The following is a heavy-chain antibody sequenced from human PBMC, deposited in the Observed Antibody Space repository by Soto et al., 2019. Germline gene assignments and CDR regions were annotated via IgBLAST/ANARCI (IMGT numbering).Heavy chain of an antibody. D-gene: IGHD1-26*01. CDR2: ISSSGSTI. CDR1: GFTFSDYY. CDR3: ARVQGATNWFDP. Sequence: PGGSLRLSCAASGFTFSDYYMSWIRQAPGKGLELFSYISSSGSTIYYADSVKGRFTISRDNAKNSLYLQMNSLRAEDTAVYYCARVQGATNWFDPWGQGTLVTVSS. J-gene: IGHJ5*02. V-gene: IGHV3-11*01.